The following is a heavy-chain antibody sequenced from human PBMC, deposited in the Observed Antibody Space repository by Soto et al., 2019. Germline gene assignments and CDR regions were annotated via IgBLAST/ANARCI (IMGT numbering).Heavy chain of an antibody. CDR1: GGSFSGYY. J-gene: IGHJ5*02. CDR3: ASGGETPYYDFWSGYYNNWFDP. CDR2: INHSGST. Sequence: PSETLSLTCAVYGGSFSGYYWSWIRQPPGKGLEWIGEINHSGSTNYNPSLKSRVTISVDTSKNQFSLKLSSVTSADTAVYYCASGGETPYYDFWSGYYNNWFDPWGQGTLVTVSS. D-gene: IGHD3-3*01. V-gene: IGHV4-34*01.